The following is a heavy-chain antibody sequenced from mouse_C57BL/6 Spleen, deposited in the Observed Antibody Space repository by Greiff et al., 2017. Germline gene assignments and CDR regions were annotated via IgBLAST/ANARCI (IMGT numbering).Heavy chain of an antibody. CDR1: CSSITSGYY. J-gene: IGHJ1*03. CDR3: ASRYYGSSYWYFDV. Sequence: DVQGAESGPGLVKPSQSLSLTCPVTCSSITSGYYWNWIRQFPGNKLECMGYISYDGSNNSNPPLQNPISITRDTSKNKFFLKLNSVTTEDTATYYCASRYYGSSYWYFDVWGTGTTVTVSS. CDR2: ISYDGSN. V-gene: IGHV3-6*01. D-gene: IGHD1-1*01.